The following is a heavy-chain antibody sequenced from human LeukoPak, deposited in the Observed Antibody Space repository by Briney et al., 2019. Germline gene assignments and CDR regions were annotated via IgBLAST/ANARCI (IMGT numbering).Heavy chain of an antibody. V-gene: IGHV4-39*07. Sequence: SETLSLTCTVSGGSISSSSYYWGWIRQPPGKGLEWIGSIYYSGSTYYNPSLKSRVTISVDTSKNQFSLKLSSVTAADTAVYYCARVGNWNYVGYLDYWGQGTLVTVSS. CDR1: GGSISSSSYY. J-gene: IGHJ4*02. CDR2: IYYSGST. CDR3: ARVGNWNYVGYLDY. D-gene: IGHD1-7*01.